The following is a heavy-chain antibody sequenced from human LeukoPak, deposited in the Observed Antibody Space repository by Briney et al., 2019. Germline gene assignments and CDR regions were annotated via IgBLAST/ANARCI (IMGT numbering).Heavy chain of an antibody. CDR1: GFTFRRHG. J-gene: IGHJ4*02. CDR2: ISYDGSNK. D-gene: IGHD6-13*01. CDR3: AKDRSSSWSFDY. V-gene: IGHV3-30*18. Sequence: GGSLRLSCAASGFTFRRHGMHWVRQAPGKGLEWVAVISYDGSNKNYADSVKGRFTISRDNSKNTLYLQMNSLRAEGTAVYYCAKDRSSSWSFDYWGQGTLVTVSS.